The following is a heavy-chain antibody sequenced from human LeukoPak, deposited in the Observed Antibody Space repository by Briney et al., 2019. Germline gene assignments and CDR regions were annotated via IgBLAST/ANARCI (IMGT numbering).Heavy chain of an antibody. V-gene: IGHV3-23*01. Sequence: QPGGSLRLSCAASGFTFSSYAMSWVRQAPGKGLEWVSAISGSGGSTYYADSVKGRFTISRDNSKNTLYLQMNSLRAEDTAVYYCARVPDYYDEIDYWGQGTLVTVSS. CDR2: ISGSGGST. CDR3: ARVPDYYDEIDY. J-gene: IGHJ4*02. CDR1: GFTFSSYA. D-gene: IGHD3-22*01.